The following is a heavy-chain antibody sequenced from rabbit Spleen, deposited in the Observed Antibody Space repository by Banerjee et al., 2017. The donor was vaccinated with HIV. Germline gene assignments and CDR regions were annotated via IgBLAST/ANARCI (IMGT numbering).Heavy chain of an antibody. CDR3: VRDQWDDYGDANL. CDR2: IEPVFGKT. Sequence: QLKESGGGLVTPGGSLKLDCKASGFDFSTYFMSWVRQAPGKGLEWIGYIEPVFGKTYYASWVNGRFTISSHKAQNTLYLQLNSLADADTATYFCVRDQWDDYGDANLWGQGTLVTVS. V-gene: IGHV1S7*01. D-gene: IGHD2-1*01. CDR1: GFDFSTYF. J-gene: IGHJ3*01.